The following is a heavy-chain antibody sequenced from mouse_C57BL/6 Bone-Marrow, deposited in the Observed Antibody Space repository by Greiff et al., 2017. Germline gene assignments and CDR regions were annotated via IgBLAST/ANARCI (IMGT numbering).Heavy chain of an antibody. V-gene: IGHV1-64*01. CDR1: GYTFTSYW. CDR2: IHPNSGST. CDR3: ARGKILRFFDY. Sequence: VQLQQPGAELVKPGASVKLSCKASGYTFTSYWMHWVKQRPGQGLEWIGMIHPNSGSTNYNEKFKSKATLTVDKASSTAYMQLSSLTSEDSAVYYCARGKILRFFDYWGQGTTLTVSS. J-gene: IGHJ2*01.